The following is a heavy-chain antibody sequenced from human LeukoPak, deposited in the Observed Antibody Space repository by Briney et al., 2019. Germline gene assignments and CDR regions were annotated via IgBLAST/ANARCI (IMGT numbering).Heavy chain of an antibody. Sequence: GGSLRLSCAASGYTFSNHWMHWVRQAPGKGLMWVSRINRDGSRTDYADSVKGRFTISRDDAKNTLYLQVNSLRAEDTAVYFCARGGSDTAMAHDYWGQGTLVTVSS. CDR3: ARGGSDTAMAHDY. D-gene: IGHD5-18*01. V-gene: IGHV3-74*01. CDR1: GYTFSNHW. J-gene: IGHJ4*02. CDR2: INRDGSRT.